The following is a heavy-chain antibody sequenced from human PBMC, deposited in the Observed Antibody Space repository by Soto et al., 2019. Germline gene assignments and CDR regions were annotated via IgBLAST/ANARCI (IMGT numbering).Heavy chain of an antibody. CDR2: ISAYNGNT. J-gene: IGHJ5*02. V-gene: IGHV1-18*01. CDR3: ARGGVNNMLRGVPHNWFDP. Sequence: ASVKVSCKASGYTFTNYGISWVRQAPGQGLEWMGWISAYNGNTNYAQKLQGRVTMTTDTSTSTAYMELRSLRSDDTTVYYCARGGVNNMLRGVPHNWFDPWGQGTLVTVSS. D-gene: IGHD3-10*01. CDR1: GYTFTNYG.